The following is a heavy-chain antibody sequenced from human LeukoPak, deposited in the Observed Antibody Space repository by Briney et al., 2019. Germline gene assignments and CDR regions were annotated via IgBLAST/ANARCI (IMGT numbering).Heavy chain of an antibody. CDR2: ISGSGGST. V-gene: IGHV3-23*01. D-gene: IGHD6-19*01. CDR3: AKERYSSGWYYFDY. J-gene: IGHJ4*02. Sequence: PGGSLRLSCAASGSAFSSYAMIWVRQAPGKGLEWVSAISGSGGSTFYADSVKGRFTISRDNSKNTLYLQMSSLRAEDTAVFYCAKERYSSGWYYFDYWGQGTLVTVSS. CDR1: GSAFSSYA.